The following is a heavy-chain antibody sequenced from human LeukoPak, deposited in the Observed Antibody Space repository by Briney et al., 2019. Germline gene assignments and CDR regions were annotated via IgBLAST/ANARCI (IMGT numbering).Heavy chain of an antibody. CDR1: GYAFTSYY. V-gene: IGHV1-46*01. Sequence: GASVKVSCEASGYAFTSYYMHWVRQAPGQGLEWMGIINPSGGSTSYAQKFQGRVTMTRDTSTSTVYMELSSLRSEDTAVYYCARDRITGTGDYWGQGTLVTVSS. D-gene: IGHD1-20*01. J-gene: IGHJ4*02. CDR3: ARDRITGTGDY. CDR2: INPSGGST.